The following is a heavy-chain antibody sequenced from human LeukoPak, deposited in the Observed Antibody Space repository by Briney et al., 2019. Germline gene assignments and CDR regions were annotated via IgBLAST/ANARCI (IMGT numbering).Heavy chain of an antibody. CDR1: DGSISTFY. J-gene: IGHJ2*01. V-gene: IGHV4-59*01. Sequence: SETLSLTCAVSDGSISTFYWSWIRQPPGKGLEWIGYTHYSGTTYYNPSLKSRVTMSVNTSKHQFSLEMTSVTAADTAVYYCARVNLGQLLYWYFDLWGRGTLVTVSS. CDR2: THYSGTT. CDR3: ARVNLGQLLYWYFDL. D-gene: IGHD4-23*01.